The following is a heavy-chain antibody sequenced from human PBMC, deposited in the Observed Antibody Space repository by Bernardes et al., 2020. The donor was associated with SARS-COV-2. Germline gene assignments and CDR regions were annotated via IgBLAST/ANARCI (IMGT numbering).Heavy chain of an antibody. CDR2: INSSWSS. CDR3: ARSSCGIDCYIGGLRSWDYGMDV. D-gene: IGHD2-21*01. Sequence: SETLSLTCSVSGGSISNSNYYWGWIRQPPGKGLESIGSINSSWSSYYNPSLRSRVRSSVDTSKNQFSLRLSLVTAADTAIYYCARSSCGIDCYIGGLRSWDYGMDVWGQGTTVTVSS. J-gene: IGHJ6*02. V-gene: IGHV4-39*01. CDR1: GGSISNSNYY.